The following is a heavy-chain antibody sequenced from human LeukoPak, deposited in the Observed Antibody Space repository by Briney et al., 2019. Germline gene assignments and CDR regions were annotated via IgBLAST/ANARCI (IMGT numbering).Heavy chain of an antibody. J-gene: IGHJ6*03. CDR3: AKRGFDPSDYYMDV. V-gene: IGHV3-30*18. CDR2: ISNDASNI. CDR1: GFNFNIYG. Sequence: PGGSLRLSCEASGFNFNIYGMYWVRQAPGQGLEWLAVISNDASNIYYADSVKGRFTISRDNSKNTVFLQMNSLRTEDTAVYYCAKRGFDPSDYYMDVWGNGTTVMVS. D-gene: IGHD3-9*01.